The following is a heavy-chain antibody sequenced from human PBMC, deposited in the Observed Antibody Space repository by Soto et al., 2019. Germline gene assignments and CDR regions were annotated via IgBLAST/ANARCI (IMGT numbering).Heavy chain of an antibody. Sequence: SDTLSLTCTVPGSSISSSIYYWGWIRQPPGKGLEWIGSIYYSGSTYYNPSLKSRVTISVDTSKNQFSLKLSSVTAADTAVYYCARRLYYDSSGFEGGGMDVWGQGTTVTVS. CDR3: ARRLYYDSSGFEGGGMDV. V-gene: IGHV4-39*01. CDR1: GSSISSSIYY. D-gene: IGHD3-22*01. J-gene: IGHJ6*02. CDR2: IYYSGST.